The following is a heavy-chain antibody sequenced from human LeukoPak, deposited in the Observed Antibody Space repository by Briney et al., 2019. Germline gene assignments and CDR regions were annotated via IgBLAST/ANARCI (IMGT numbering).Heavy chain of an antibody. J-gene: IGHJ4*02. CDR1: GCSFTSYW. V-gene: IGHV5-51*01. D-gene: IGHD4-17*01. CDR3: ARRTVSPTFDF. Sequence: GGSLKISCKGFGCSFTSYWVGWVRQMPGKGLEGMGIIYPGDSDTRYSPSFQGQVTISADKSISTAYLQWSSLKASDTAMYFCARRTVSPTFDFWGQGTLVTVSS. CDR2: IYPGDSDT.